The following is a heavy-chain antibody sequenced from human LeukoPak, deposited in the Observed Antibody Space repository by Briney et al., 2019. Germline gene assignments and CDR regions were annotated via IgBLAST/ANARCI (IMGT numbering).Heavy chain of an antibody. V-gene: IGHV4-34*01. D-gene: IGHD2-15*01. J-gene: IGHJ4*02. CDR3: ARQYCSGGSCYILGFDY. CDR1: GGSFSGYY. Sequence: ASETLSLTCAVYGGSFSGYYWSWIRQPPGKGLEWIGEINHSGSTNYNPSLKSRVTISVDTSKNQFSLKLSSVTAADTAVYYCARQYCSGGSCYILGFDYWGQGTLVTVSS. CDR2: INHSGST.